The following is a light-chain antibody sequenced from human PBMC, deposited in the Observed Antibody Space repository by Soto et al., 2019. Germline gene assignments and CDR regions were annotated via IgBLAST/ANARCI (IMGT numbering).Light chain of an antibody. V-gene: IGKV1-5*01. Sequence: DIQMAQSPSALFASIGDRVSVTCRASQPIFTSLAWYQQKPGKAPKLLIYDASVLQTGVPSRFSGFSSGTDFTLTISGRQPDDFATYFCQQYKSYSAHGLTFGGGTKVGIK. CDR2: DAS. CDR3: QQYKSYSAHGLT. CDR1: QPIFTS. J-gene: IGKJ4*01.